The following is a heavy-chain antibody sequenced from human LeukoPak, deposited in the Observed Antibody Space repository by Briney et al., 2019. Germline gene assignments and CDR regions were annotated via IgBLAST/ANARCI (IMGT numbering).Heavy chain of an antibody. CDR2: IYFSGSS. CDR3: ARVCNTNWDVEHNWFDP. CDR1: GGSIRSSSFY. Sequence: PSETLSLTCTVSGGSIRSSSFYWGWIRQPPGKGLEWIGSIYFSGSSYYNPSLKSRVTMSVDTSKNQFSLNLNSVTAADTAVYFCARVCNTNWDVEHNWFDPWGQGTLVAVSS. J-gene: IGHJ5*02. V-gene: IGHV4-39*01. D-gene: IGHD1-1*01.